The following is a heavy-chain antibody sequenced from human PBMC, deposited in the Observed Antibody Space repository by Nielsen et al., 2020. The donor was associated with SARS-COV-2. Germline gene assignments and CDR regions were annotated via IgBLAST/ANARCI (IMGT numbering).Heavy chain of an antibody. CDR3: ARGLYYDFWSGYLEYYYYYMDV. CDR2: ISGSSSYI. D-gene: IGHD3-3*01. J-gene: IGHJ6*03. V-gene: IGHV3-21*01. Sequence: WIRQPPGKGLEWVSCISGSSSYIYYADSVKGRFTISRDNAKNSLSLQMNSLRAEDTAVYYCARGLYYDFWSGYLEYYYYYMDVWGKGTTVTVSS.